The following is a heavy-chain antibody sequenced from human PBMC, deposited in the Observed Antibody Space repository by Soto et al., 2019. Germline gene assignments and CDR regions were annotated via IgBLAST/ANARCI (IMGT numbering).Heavy chain of an antibody. V-gene: IGHV4-31*03. CDR1: GGSISSGTSY. CDR3: ASIPRRGYSYGIDY. D-gene: IGHD2-21*02. CDR2: IYFTGAT. Sequence: QMQLQESGPGLVKPSQTLSLTCNVSGGSISSGTSYWTWIRQHPGEGLEWIGHIYFTGATSSNPSLRSRLTMAVDTSKHQFSLKLTSVTAADTATYYCASIPRRGYSYGIDYWGQGTLVTVSS. J-gene: IGHJ4*02.